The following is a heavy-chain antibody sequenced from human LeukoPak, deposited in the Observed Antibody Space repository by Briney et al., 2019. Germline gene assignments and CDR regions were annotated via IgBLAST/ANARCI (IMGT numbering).Heavy chain of an antibody. CDR2: ISSGSIV. J-gene: IGHJ4*02. CDR3: VRGRDWNYVENDY. CDR1: GFTFTTYS. Sequence: TGGSLRLSCSTSGFTFTTYSMNWVRQAPGKGLEWVSYISSGSIVYYADSVKGRFTISRDNAKNSLYLQMSSLRDEDTAVYYCVRGRDWNYVENDYWGQGTLVTVSS. V-gene: IGHV3-48*02. D-gene: IGHD1-7*01.